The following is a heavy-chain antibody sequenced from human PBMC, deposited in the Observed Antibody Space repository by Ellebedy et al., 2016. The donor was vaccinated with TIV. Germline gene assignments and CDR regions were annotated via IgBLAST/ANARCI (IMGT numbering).Heavy chain of an antibody. CDR2: ISYDGINK. Sequence: PGGSLRLSCAASGFIFSTYAMHWVRQAPGKGLEWVAVISYDGINKYYADSVKGRFTISRDNSKNTLYLQMNSLRPEDTAVYYCASLPRFYYDSGGHHGNDAFDIWGQGTMVTVSS. D-gene: IGHD3-22*01. V-gene: IGHV3-30-3*01. CDR1: GFIFSTYA. J-gene: IGHJ3*02. CDR3: ASLPRFYYDSGGHHGNDAFDI.